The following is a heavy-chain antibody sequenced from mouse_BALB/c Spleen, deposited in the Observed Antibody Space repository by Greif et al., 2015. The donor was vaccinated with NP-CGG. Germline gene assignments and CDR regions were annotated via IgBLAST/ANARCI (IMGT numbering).Heavy chain of an antibody. D-gene: IGHD2-1*01. CDR3: VRKRYGNWYFDV. CDR1: GYTFTEYT. J-gene: IGHJ1*01. V-gene: IGHV1-18*01. CDR2: INPNNGGS. Sequence: EVQGVESGPELVKPGASVKISCKTSGYTFTEYTMHWVKQSHGKSLEWIGGINPNNGGSSYDQKFKGKATLTEDRSSSTAYMELRSLTSDDSAVYYCVRKRYGNWYFDVWGAGTTVTVSS.